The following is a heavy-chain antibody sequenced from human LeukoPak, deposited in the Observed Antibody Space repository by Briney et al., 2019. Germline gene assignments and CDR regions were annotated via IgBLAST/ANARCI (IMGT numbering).Heavy chain of an antibody. V-gene: IGHV1-2*06. J-gene: IGHJ3*02. CDR1: GYTFTGYY. CDR3: ARVRYCGGDCDSDKKWAFDI. CDR2: INPNSGGT. Sequence: ASVKVSCKASGYTFTGYYMHWVRQAPGQGLEWMRRINPNSGGTNYAQKFQGRVTMTRDTSVSTASMQLSRLRSDNTAVYYCARVRYCGGDCDSDKKWAFDIWGQGTMVTVSS. D-gene: IGHD2-21*02.